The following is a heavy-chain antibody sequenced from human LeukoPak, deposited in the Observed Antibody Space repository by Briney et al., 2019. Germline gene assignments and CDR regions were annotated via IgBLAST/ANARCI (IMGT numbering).Heavy chain of an antibody. D-gene: IGHD2-2*01. Sequence: GGSLRLSCAASGFTFSSYAMSWVRQAPGKGLEWVSAISGSGGSTYYADSVKGRFTISRDNSKNTLYLQMNSLRAEDTAVYYCAKGVVPAARGGQNWFDPWGQGTLVTVSS. CDR2: ISGSGGST. J-gene: IGHJ5*02. V-gene: IGHV3-23*01. CDR1: GFTFSSYA. CDR3: AKGVVPAARGGQNWFDP.